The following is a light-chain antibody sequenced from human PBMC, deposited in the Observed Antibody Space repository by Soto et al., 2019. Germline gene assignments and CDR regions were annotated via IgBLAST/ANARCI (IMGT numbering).Light chain of an antibody. J-gene: IGKJ1*01. CDR3: QQSYSTPWT. CDR1: QSISSY. V-gene: IGKV1-39*01. CDR2: AAS. Sequence: LQMTQSPSSLSASVGDRVTITCRASQSISSYLNWYQQKPGKAPKLLIYAASSLQSGVPSRFSGSGSGTDFTLTISSLQPEDFATYYCQQSYSTPWTFGQGTKVDI.